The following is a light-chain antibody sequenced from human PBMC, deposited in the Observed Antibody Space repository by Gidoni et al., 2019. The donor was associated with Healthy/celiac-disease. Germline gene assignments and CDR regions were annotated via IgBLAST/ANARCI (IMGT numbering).Light chain of an antibody. V-gene: IGKV3-20*01. CDR1: QSVSRSY. CDR3: QQYGSSPLFT. Sequence: EIGLTQSPLTQSLSPGERATLSCRASQSVSRSYLAWYQQKPGHAPRLIIYGASIRATCIPERFSDSGSGTEFTITISSMGPEDFGVYYCQQYGSSPLFTFGPGTKVEIK. J-gene: IGKJ3*01. CDR2: GAS.